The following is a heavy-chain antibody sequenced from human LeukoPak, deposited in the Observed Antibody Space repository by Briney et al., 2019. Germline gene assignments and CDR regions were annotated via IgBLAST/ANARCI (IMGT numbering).Heavy chain of an antibody. J-gene: IGHJ4*02. Sequence: GGSLRLSCAASGFTFSSYSMNWVRQAPGKGLEWVSSISSSSSYIYYADSVKGRFTISRDNAKNSLFLQMNSLRAEDTAVYYCAKTVYDSSGYYPGFDYWGQGTLVTVSS. CDR1: GFTFSSYS. D-gene: IGHD3-22*01. V-gene: IGHV3-21*04. CDR3: AKTVYDSSGYYPGFDY. CDR2: ISSSSSYI.